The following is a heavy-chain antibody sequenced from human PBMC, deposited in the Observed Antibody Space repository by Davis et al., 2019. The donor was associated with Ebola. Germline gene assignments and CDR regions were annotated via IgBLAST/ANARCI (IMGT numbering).Heavy chain of an antibody. Sequence: GGSLRLSCGVSGFIFSDYEMNWVRQAPGKGLEWISYISRSGDAYYADSVKGRFITSRDNARNSLDLQMNNLRVEDTAVYFCASEYHSGYWGQGTPVTVSS. D-gene: IGHD3-10*01. CDR3: ASEYHSGY. J-gene: IGHJ4*02. V-gene: IGHV3-48*03. CDR1: GFIFSDYE. CDR2: ISRSGDA.